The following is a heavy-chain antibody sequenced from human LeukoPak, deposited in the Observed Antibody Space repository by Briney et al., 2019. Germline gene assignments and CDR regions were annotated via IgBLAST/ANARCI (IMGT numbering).Heavy chain of an antibody. CDR2: IRYDASRE. J-gene: IGHJ4*02. V-gene: IGHV3-30*02. D-gene: IGHD1-26*01. Sequence: GGSLRLSCTSFGFIFDDYGMHWVRQAPGKGLEWVAFIRYDASREYYVDSVKSRFTISRDNSKNTLYLQMSSLRVEDTAVYYCAKVGASYYGIDYWGQGARVTVSS. CDR1: GFIFDDYG. CDR3: AKVGASYYGIDY.